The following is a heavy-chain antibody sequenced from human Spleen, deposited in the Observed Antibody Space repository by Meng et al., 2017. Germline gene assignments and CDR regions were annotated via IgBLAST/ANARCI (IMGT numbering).Heavy chain of an antibody. CDR3: ARTTVTTKLDAFDI. D-gene: IGHD4-17*01. V-gene: IGHV1-69*06. CDR1: GGIFSNYV. Sequence: SVKVSCKALGGIFSNYVIGWVRQAPGQGLEWMGGIIPIFGTANYAQKFQGRVTITADKSTSTAYMELSSLRSEDTAVYYCARTTVTTKLDAFDIWGQGTMVTVSS. CDR2: IIPIFGTA. J-gene: IGHJ3*02.